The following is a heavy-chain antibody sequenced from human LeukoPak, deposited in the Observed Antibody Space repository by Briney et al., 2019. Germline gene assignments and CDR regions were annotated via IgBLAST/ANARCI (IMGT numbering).Heavy chain of an antibody. CDR1: GYTFTGYY. Sequence: ASVKVSCKASGYTFTGYYMHWVRQAPGQGLEWMGWINPNSGGTNYAQKFQGRVTMTRDTSISTAYMELSRLRSDDTAVYYCARRYCSGGSCQMSHFDNWGQGTLVTVSS. V-gene: IGHV1-2*02. J-gene: IGHJ4*02. CDR3: ARRYCSGGSCQMSHFDN. CDR2: INPNSGGT. D-gene: IGHD2-15*01.